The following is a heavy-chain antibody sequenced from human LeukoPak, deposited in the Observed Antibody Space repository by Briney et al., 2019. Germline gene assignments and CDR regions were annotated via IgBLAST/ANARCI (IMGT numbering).Heavy chain of an antibody. J-gene: IGHJ5*02. V-gene: IGHV5-51*01. CDR3: ARLTWLRYRSVWFDP. D-gene: IGHD5-12*01. CDR1: GYSFTSYW. Sequence: GESLKISCKGSGYSFTSYWIGWVRHMPGKGLEWMGIIYPGDSDTRYSPSFQGQVTISADKSISTAYVQWSSLKASDTAMYYCARLTWLRYRSVWFDPWGQGTLVTVCS. CDR2: IYPGDSDT.